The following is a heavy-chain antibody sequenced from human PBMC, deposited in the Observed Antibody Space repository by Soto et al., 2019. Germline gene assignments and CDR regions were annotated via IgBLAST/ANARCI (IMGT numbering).Heavy chain of an antibody. J-gene: IGHJ4*02. D-gene: IGHD3-22*01. Sequence: QVQLVQSGAEVKKPGSSVKVSCKASGGTFSTNTISWVRQAPGQGLEWTGGIMPIFGSANYAQKFQGRVTITADEYTRTVYMELSRLRSEDTAVYYCARQFDSDTSGYYYDYWGQGTLVTVSS. CDR1: GGTFSTNT. CDR3: ARQFDSDTSGYYYDY. V-gene: IGHV1-69*01. CDR2: IMPIFGSA.